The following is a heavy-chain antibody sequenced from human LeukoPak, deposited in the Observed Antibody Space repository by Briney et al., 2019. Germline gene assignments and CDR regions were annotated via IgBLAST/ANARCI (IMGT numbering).Heavy chain of an antibody. CDR2: ISGCAGST. D-gene: IGHD6-25*01. CDR3: AKGRIAAVVA. J-gene: IGHJ5*02. CDR1: GFTFSSYA. V-gene: IGHV3-23*01. Sequence: GGSLRLSCAASGFTFSSYAMSWVRQAPGKGLEWVSAISGCAGSTYYADSVKGRFTISRDNSKNTLYLQMNSLRAEDTAVYYCAKGRIAAVVAWGQGTLVTVSS.